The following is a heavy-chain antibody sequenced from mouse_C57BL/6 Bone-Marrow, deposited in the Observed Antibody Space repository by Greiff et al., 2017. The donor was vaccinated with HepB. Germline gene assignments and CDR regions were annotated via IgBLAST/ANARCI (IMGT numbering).Heavy chain of an antibody. CDR3: ASISGGLNWYFDV. Sequence: QVQLKESGPGLVQPSQSLSITCTVSGFSLTSYGVHWVRQSPGKGLEWLGVIWSGGSTDYNAAFISRLSISKDNSKSQVFFKMNSLQADDTAIYYCASISGGLNWYFDVWGTGTTVTVSS. CDR2: IWSGGST. V-gene: IGHV2-2*01. CDR1: GFSLTSYG. D-gene: IGHD3-3*01. J-gene: IGHJ1*03.